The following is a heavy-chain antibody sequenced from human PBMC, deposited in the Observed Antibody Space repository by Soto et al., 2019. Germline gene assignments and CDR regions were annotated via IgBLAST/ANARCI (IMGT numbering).Heavy chain of an antibody. CDR3: ARVPYYGDYGGRYDAFDI. CDR2: INHSGST. J-gene: IGHJ3*02. CDR1: GGSFSGYY. Sequence: QVQLQQWGAGLLKPSETLSLTCAVYGGSFSGYYWSWIRQPPGKGLEWIGEINHSGSTNYNPSLKSRVTISVDTSKNQFSLKLSSVTAADTAVYYCARVPYYGDYGGRYDAFDIWGQGTMVTVSS. V-gene: IGHV4-34*01. D-gene: IGHD4-17*01.